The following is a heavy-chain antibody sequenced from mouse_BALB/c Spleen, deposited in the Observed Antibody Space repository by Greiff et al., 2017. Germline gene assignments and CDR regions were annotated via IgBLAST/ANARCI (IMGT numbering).Heavy chain of an antibody. CDR2: IDPENGNT. J-gene: IGHJ3*01. Sequence: DVHLVESGAELVRPGALVKLSCKASGFNIKDYYMHWVKQRPEQGLEWIGWIDPENGNTIYDPKFQGKASITADTSSNTVYLQLSSLTSEDTAVYYCATITTGAWFAYWGQGTLVTVSA. CDR1: GFNIKDYY. CDR3: ATITTGAWFAY. D-gene: IGHD1-2*01. V-gene: IGHV14-1*02.